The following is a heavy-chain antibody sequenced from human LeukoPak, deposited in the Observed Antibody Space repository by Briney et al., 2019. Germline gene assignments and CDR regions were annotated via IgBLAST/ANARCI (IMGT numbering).Heavy chain of an antibody. D-gene: IGHD5-24*01. V-gene: IGHV3-23*01. CDR3: TRVGYIDEGIDY. CDR2: VSGTGGST. Sequence: GGSLRLSCEASGFTFRHYAMNWVRQAPGKGLEWVSTVSGTGGSTYFADSVKGRFAISRDNAKNSLYLQMNSLRAEDTAIYYCTRVGYIDEGIDYWGQGTLVTVSS. CDR1: GFTFRHYA. J-gene: IGHJ4*02.